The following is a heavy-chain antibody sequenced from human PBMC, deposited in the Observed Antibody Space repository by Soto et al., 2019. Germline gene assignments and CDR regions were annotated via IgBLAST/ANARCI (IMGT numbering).Heavy chain of an antibody. J-gene: IGHJ6*02. Sequence: QVQLQESGPGLVKPSQTLSLTCTVSGGSISSGGYYWSWIRQHPGKGLEWIGDIYYSGSTYYNPSHKTRVTIPVDTSKNQISLKLSSVTAADTAVYYCVSGYSYGYGDDYDGMDVWGQGTTVTVSS. CDR2: IYYSGST. D-gene: IGHD5-18*01. CDR3: VSGYSYGYGDDYDGMDV. CDR1: GGSISSGGYY. V-gene: IGHV4-31*03.